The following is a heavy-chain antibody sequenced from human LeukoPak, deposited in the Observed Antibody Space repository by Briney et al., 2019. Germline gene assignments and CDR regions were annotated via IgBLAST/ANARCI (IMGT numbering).Heavy chain of an antibody. J-gene: IGHJ4*02. CDR1: GGFISSYY. Sequence: SETLSLTCTVSGGFISSYYWSWIRQPAGKGLEWIGRIYISGSTNYNPSLKSRVTMSVDTSKNQFSLKLNSVTAADTAVYYCARARSPNIAVAGACFDYWGQGTLVTVSS. CDR2: IYISGST. V-gene: IGHV4-4*07. D-gene: IGHD6-19*01. CDR3: ARARSPNIAVAGACFDY.